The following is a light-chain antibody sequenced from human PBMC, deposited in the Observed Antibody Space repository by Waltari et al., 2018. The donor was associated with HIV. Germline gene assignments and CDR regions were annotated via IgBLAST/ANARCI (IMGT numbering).Light chain of an antibody. CDR1: INDVGNYDY. CDR2: EVD. J-gene: IGLJ2*01. V-gene: IGLV2-8*01. CDR3: NSYAGNYRGV. Sequence: QPALTQPPSASGSPGQSVTITCTGTINDVGNYDYVSWYQQHPGKAPKLLIYEVDRRPSGVPVRCFGSKSGTTASLTVSGLQAEDEADYYCNSYAGNYRGVFGGGTKLTVL.